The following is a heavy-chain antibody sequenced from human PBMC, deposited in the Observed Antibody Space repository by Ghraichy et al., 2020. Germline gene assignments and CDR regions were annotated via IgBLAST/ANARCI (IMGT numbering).Heavy chain of an antibody. D-gene: IGHD3-16*01. Sequence: SETLSLTCAVSGDSISSSNWWTWVRQPPGKGLEWIGEINHSGNTNYNPSLKSRVIILVDKSNNQFSLKLTSVTAADPAVYWCARLRSSWYNDYYGMDIWGQGTTVTVSS. J-gene: IGHJ6*02. CDR2: INHSGNT. CDR1: GDSISSSNW. CDR3: ARLRSSWYNDYYGMDI. V-gene: IGHV4-4*01.